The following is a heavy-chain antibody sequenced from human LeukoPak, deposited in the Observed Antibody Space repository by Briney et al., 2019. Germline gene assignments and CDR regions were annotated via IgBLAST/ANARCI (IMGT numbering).Heavy chain of an antibody. J-gene: IGHJ5*02. D-gene: IGHD3-22*01. Sequence: GGSLRLSCAASGFTFSSYAMHWVRQAPGKGLEWVAVISYDGSNKYYADSVKGRFTISRDNSKNTLYLQMNSLRAEDTAVYYCARDITMIVETSWFDPWGQGTLVTVSS. CDR3: ARDITMIVETSWFDP. CDR2: ISYDGSNK. V-gene: IGHV3-30*04. CDR1: GFTFSSYA.